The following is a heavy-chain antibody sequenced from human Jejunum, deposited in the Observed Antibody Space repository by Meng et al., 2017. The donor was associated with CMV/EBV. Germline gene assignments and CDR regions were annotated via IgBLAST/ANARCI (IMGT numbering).Heavy chain of an antibody. V-gene: IGHV1-2*02. CDR2: INPNSGGT. D-gene: IGHD2-8*01. CDR1: GYTFTGYY. J-gene: IGHJ5*02. Sequence: KASGYTFTGYYMHWVRQAPGQGLEWMGWINPNSGGTNYALKFQGRVTMTRDTSISTAYAELNRLRSDDTAIYYCARARPYLNWFDPWGQGTLVTVSS. CDR3: ARARPYLNWFDP.